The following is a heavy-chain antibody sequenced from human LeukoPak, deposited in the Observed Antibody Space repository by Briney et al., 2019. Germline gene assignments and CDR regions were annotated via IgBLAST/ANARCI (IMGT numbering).Heavy chain of an antibody. D-gene: IGHD6-13*01. J-gene: IGHJ5*02. V-gene: IGHV1-18*01. CDR1: GYTFTSYG. Sequence: ASVKVSCKASGYTFTSYGISWVRQAPGQGLEWMGWISAYNGNTNYAQKLQGRVTMTTDTSTSTAYMELRSLRSDDTAVYYCARVEAAAGTGWFDPWGQGTLVTGSS. CDR3: ARVEAAAGTGWFDP. CDR2: ISAYNGNT.